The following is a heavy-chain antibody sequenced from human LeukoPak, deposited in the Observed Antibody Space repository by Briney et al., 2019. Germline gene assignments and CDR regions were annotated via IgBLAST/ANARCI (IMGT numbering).Heavy chain of an antibody. CDR2: IYYSGST. J-gene: IGHJ4*02. V-gene: IGHV4-59*08. Sequence: SETLSLTCTVSGGSISSYCWSWIRQPPGKGLEWIGYIYYSGSTNYNPSLKSRVTISVDTSKNQFSLKLSSVTAADTAVYYCARLGSGSYRYYFDYWGQGTLVTVSS. CDR1: GGSISSYC. D-gene: IGHD1-26*01. CDR3: ARLGSGSYRYYFDY.